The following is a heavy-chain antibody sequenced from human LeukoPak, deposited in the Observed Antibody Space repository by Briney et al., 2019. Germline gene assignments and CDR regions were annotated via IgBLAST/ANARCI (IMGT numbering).Heavy chain of an antibody. D-gene: IGHD1-26*01. CDR3: ASPRAGATGAFDI. J-gene: IGHJ3*02. CDR2: MSPNSGNT. CDR1: GYTFTTYD. Sequence: ASVKVSCKTSGYTFTTYDINWVRQATGQGLEWMGWMSPNSGNTGYAQKFQGRVTMTRDTSKSTAYMELSSLRSEDTAVYYCASPRAGATGAFDIWGQGTMVTVSS. V-gene: IGHV1-8*01.